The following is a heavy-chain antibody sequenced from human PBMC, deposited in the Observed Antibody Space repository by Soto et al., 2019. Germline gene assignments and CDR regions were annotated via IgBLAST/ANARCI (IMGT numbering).Heavy chain of an antibody. CDR1: GFTFSSYS. V-gene: IGHV3-48*02. J-gene: IGHJ3*02. D-gene: IGHD3-22*01. CDR3: ARVGYDSSGYYPPRGAFDI. CDR2: ISGSSSTI. Sequence: EVQLVESGGGLVQPGGSLRLSCVASGFTFSSYSLNWVRQAPGKGLEWVSYISGSSSTIYYADSVKGRFTISRDNAKNSLYLQMNSLKDEDTAVYYCARVGYDSSGYYPPRGAFDIWGQGTMVTVSS.